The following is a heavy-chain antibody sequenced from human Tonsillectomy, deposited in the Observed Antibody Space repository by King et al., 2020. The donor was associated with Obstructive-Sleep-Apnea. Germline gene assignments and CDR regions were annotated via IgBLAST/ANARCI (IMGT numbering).Heavy chain of an antibody. CDR1: GFTFSRYS. V-gene: IGHV3-21*01. J-gene: IGHJ4*02. Sequence: VQLVESGGGLVKPGGSLRLSCAASGFTFSRYSMNWVRQAPGKGLEWVSSISSSSSYIYYADSVKGRITISRDNAKNSLYLQMNSLRAGDTAVCYCARDRDSSGHFDYWGQGTLVTVSS. CDR3: ARDRDSSGHFDY. CDR2: ISSSSSYI. D-gene: IGHD6-25*01.